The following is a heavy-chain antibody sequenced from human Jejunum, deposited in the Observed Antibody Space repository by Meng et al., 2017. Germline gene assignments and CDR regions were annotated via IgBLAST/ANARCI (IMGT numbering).Heavy chain of an antibody. V-gene: IGHV4-39*07. CDR3: ARDYGSSNWFYY. Sequence: QLQLQESGPGLVKPSETLSLTCTVSGGSSSKYYWGWIRQPPGKGLEWIGTIYYSGSTYYNPSLESRVTISVDTSKNEFSLKLSSVTAADTAVYYCARDYGSSNWFYYWGQGTLVTVSS. D-gene: IGHD1-14*01. CDR2: IYYSGST. J-gene: IGHJ5*01. CDR1: GGSSSKYY.